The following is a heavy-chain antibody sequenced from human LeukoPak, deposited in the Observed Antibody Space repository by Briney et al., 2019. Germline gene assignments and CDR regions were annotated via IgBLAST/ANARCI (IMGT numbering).Heavy chain of an antibody. CDR2: ISGSADAT. V-gene: IGHV3-23*01. D-gene: IGHD3-16*01. CDR3: AKREGYGSIDY. J-gene: IGHJ4*02. CDR1: GFTFSNYA. Sequence: PGGSLRLSCAASGFTFSNYAMSWIRQAPGKGLEWVSGISGSADATYYADSVKGRFTISRDNSQDTLYLQINSLRAEDTAVYYCAKREGYGSIDYWGQGTLVTVSS.